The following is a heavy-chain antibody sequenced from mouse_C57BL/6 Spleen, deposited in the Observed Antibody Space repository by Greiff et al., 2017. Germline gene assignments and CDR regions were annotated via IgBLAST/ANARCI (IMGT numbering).Heavy chain of an antibody. V-gene: IGHV1-69*01. D-gene: IGHD1-1*01. J-gene: IGHJ1*03. CDR1: GYTFTSYW. CDR2: IDPSDSYT. Sequence: QVQLQQPGAELVMPGASVKLSCKASGYTFTSYWMHWVKQRPGQGLEWIGEIDPSDSYTNYNQKFKGKSTLTVDKSSSTAYMQLSSLTSEDSEVYYCATRYYGSSYWYFDVWGTGSTGTVAS. CDR3: ATRYYGSSYWYFDV.